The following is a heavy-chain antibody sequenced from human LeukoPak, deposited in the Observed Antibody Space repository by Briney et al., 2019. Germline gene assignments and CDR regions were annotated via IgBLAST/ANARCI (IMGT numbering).Heavy chain of an antibody. CDR2: TYYSGST. D-gene: IGHD3-10*01. V-gene: IGHV4-59*01. Sequence: SETLSLTCTVSGGSISSYYWSWNRQPPGKGLEWIGYTYYSGSTNYNPSLKSRVTISVDTSKNQFSLKLSSVTAADTAVYYCAREGGGEWLPGLDYWGQGTLVTVSS. J-gene: IGHJ4*02. CDR1: GGSISSYY. CDR3: AREGGGEWLPGLDY.